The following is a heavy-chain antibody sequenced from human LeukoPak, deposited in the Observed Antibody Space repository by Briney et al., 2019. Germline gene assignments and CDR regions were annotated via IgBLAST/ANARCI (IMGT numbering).Heavy chain of an antibody. D-gene: IGHD3-9*01. CDR2: IYYSGST. J-gene: IGHJ3*02. CDR1: GGSISSGDYY. CDR3: ARVWDILTGYDAFDI. V-gene: IGHV4-30-4*01. Sequence: SETLSLTCTVSGGSISSGDYYWSWIRQPPGKGLEWIGYIYYSGSTYYNPSLKSRVTISVDTSKNQFSLKLSSVTAADTAVYYRARVWDILTGYDAFDIWGQGTMVTVSS.